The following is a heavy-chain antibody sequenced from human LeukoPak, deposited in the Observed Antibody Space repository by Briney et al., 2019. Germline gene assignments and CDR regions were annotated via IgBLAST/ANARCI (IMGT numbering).Heavy chain of an antibody. J-gene: IGHJ4*02. D-gene: IGHD3-9*01. CDR3: ARDPHNYDILTGQQEGLDY. CDR1: GGTFSSYA. V-gene: IGHV1-69*04. Sequence: ASVKVSCKASGGTFSSYAISWVRQAPGQGLEWMGRIIPILGIANYAQKFQGRVTITADKSTSTAYMELSSLRSEDTAVYYCARDPHNYDILTGQQEGLDYWGQGTLVTVSS. CDR2: IIPILGIA.